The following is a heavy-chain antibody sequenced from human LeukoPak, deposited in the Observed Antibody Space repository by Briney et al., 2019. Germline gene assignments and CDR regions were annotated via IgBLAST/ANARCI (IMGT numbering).Heavy chain of an antibody. CDR3: ARDISGQDYYDSSGYYPHFQH. Sequence: GASVKVSCKASGYTFTSYYMHWVRQAPGQGLEWMGIINPSGGSTSYAQKFQGRVTMTRDTPTSTVYMELSSLRSEDTAVYYCARDISGQDYYDSSGYYPHFQHWGQGTLVTVSS. D-gene: IGHD3-22*01. CDR1: GYTFTSYY. CDR2: INPSGGST. V-gene: IGHV1-46*01. J-gene: IGHJ1*01.